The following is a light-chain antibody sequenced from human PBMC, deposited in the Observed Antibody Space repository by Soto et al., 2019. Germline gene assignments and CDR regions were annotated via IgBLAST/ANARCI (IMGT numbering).Light chain of an antibody. Sequence: EIVMTQSPATLSLSPGERATLSCRASQSVSSNLGWYQQKPGQXPRXLIYGATTRATGIPARFSGSGSGTEFTLTISSLHSEDFAVYYCQQYNNWQTFGQGTKVDIK. CDR2: GAT. CDR3: QQYNNWQT. CDR1: QSVSSN. J-gene: IGKJ1*01. V-gene: IGKV3-15*01.